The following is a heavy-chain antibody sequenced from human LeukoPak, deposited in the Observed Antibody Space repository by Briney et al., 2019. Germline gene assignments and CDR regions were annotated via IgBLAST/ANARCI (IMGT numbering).Heavy chain of an antibody. D-gene: IGHD3-10*01. CDR1: GGSLSSYY. CDR2: IYTSGST. Sequence: SETLSLTCTVSGGSLSSYYWSWIRQPAGKGLEWIGRIYTSGSTNYNPSLKSRVTMSVDTSKNQFSLKLSSVTAADMAVYYCARGRGEGRGIAMIRGVRAPSYNWFDPWGHGTLVTVSS. V-gene: IGHV4-4*07. J-gene: IGHJ5*02. CDR3: ARGRGEGRGIAMIRGVRAPSYNWFDP.